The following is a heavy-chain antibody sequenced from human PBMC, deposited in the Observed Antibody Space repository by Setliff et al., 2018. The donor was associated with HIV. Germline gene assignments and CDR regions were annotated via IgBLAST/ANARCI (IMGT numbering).Heavy chain of an antibody. V-gene: IGHV1-18*01. D-gene: IGHD6-6*01. Sequence: ASVKVSCKASVHTFASYGIGWLRQAPGQGLEWLGWITAYNVDAPNAQKSQGRVTMTIEIPATTAYMELRSLRFDDTAVYYCAIARPGARFDVWGQGTLVTVSS. CDR1: VHTFASYG. CDR2: ITAYNVDA. CDR3: AIARPGARFDV. J-gene: IGHJ4*02.